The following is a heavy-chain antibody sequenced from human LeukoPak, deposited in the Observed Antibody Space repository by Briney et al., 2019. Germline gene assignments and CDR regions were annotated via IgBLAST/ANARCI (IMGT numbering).Heavy chain of an antibody. CDR2: ISSSSSTI. V-gene: IGHV3-48*04. CDR3: ARYDGAGETALDY. D-gene: IGHD5-18*01. J-gene: IGHJ6*04. Sequence: HPGGSLRLSCAASGFTFSSYSMNWVRQAPGKGLEWVSYISSSSSTIYYADSVKGRFTISRDNAKNSLYLQMNSLRAEDTAVYYCARYDGAGETALDYWGKGTTVTVSS. CDR1: GFTFSSYS.